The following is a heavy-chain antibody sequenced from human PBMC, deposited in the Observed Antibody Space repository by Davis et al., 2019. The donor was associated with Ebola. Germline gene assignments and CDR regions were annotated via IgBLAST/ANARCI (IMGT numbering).Heavy chain of an antibody. CDR1: GFTFSSYA. CDR2: ISYDASNE. V-gene: IGHV3-30*03. D-gene: IGHD1-1*01. Sequence: PGGSLRLSCAASGFTFSSYAMHWVRQAPGKGLEWVAAISYDASNEYHADSMKGRFTISRDNSKNALYLQMNSLRAEDTAVYYCARDDTTTYSYQYNGMDVWGQGTTVTVSS. J-gene: IGHJ6*02. CDR3: ARDDTTTYSYQYNGMDV.